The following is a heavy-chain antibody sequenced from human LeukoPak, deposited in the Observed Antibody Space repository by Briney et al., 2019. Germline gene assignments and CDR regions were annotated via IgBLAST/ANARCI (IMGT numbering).Heavy chain of an antibody. CDR3: ASFPYYYDSSENY. CDR1: GGSISSGSYY. J-gene: IGHJ4*02. D-gene: IGHD3-22*01. V-gene: IGHV4-61*02. Sequence: SETLSLTCAVSGGSISSGSYYWSWIRQPAGKGLEWIGRIYTSGSTNYNPSLKSRVTISVDTSKNQFSLKLSSVTAADTAVYYCASFPYYYDSSENYWGQGTLVTVSS. CDR2: IYTSGST.